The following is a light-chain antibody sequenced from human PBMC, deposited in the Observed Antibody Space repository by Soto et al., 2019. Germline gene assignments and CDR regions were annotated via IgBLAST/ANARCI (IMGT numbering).Light chain of an antibody. CDR3: CSYAGSYSYV. Sequence: QSALTQPASVSGSLGQSITISCTGTSSDVGTYNLVSWYQQLPDKAPKLIIHEVNKRPSGVPDRFSGSTSGNTASLTISGLLAEDEADYYCCSYAGSYSYVFGTGTKLTVL. J-gene: IGLJ1*01. CDR1: SSDVGTYNL. V-gene: IGLV2-23*02. CDR2: EVN.